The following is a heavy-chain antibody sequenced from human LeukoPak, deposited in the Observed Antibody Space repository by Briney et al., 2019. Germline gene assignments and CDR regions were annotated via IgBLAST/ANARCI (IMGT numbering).Heavy chain of an antibody. CDR1: GGSISSYY. J-gene: IGHJ6*02. Sequence: SETLSLTCTVSGGSISSYYWSWIRQPPGKGLEWIGYIYYSGSTNYNPSLKSRVTISVDTSKNQFSLKLSSVTAADTAVYYCARIGFLRDYYGSGSYYKWPLDVWGQGTTVTVSS. D-gene: IGHD3-10*01. V-gene: IGHV4-59*08. CDR2: IYYSGST. CDR3: ARIGFLRDYYGSGSYYKWPLDV.